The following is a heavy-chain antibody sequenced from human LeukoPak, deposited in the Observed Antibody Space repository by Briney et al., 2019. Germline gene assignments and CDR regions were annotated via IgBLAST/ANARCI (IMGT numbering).Heavy chain of an antibody. CDR3: ARHPSAMANFDC. CDR2: IFYSGST. D-gene: IGHD2-2*01. J-gene: IGHJ4*02. CDR1: GGSISSYY. V-gene: IGHV4-59*08. Sequence: SETLSLTCTVSGGSISSYYWSWIRQSSGRGLEWIGYIFYSGSTNYNPSLRSRVAMSVDTSKSQFSLNLRSVTAADTAVYYCARHPSAMANFDCWGQGTLVTVSS.